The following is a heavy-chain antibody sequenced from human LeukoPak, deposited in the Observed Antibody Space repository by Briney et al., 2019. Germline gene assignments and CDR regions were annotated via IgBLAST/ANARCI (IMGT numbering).Heavy chain of an antibody. D-gene: IGHD3-3*01. CDR2: INHSGST. J-gene: IGHJ4*02. V-gene: IGHV4-34*01. CDR1: GGSFSGYY. CDR3: ARFDNYDFWSGYWPRYFDY. Sequence: SETLSLTCAVYGGSFSGYYWSWIRQPPGKGLEWTGEINHSGSTNYNPSLKSRVTISVDTSKNQFSLKLSSVTAADTAVYYCARFDNYDFWSGYWPRYFDYWGQGTLVTVSS.